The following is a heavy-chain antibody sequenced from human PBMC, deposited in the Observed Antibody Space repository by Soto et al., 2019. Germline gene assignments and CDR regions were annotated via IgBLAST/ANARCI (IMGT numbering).Heavy chain of an antibody. D-gene: IGHD3-10*01. V-gene: IGHV3-23*01. CDR1: GFTFSSYA. CDR2: ISGSGGST. Sequence: EVQLLESGGGLVQPGGSLRLSCAASGFTFSSYAMSWVRQAPGKGLEWVSAISGSGGSTYYADSVKGRFTISRDNSKNTLYLQMNSLRAEDTAVYYCAKADPWYYGSGSYEDYYYYGMDVWGQGTTVTVCS. J-gene: IGHJ6*02. CDR3: AKADPWYYGSGSYEDYYYYGMDV.